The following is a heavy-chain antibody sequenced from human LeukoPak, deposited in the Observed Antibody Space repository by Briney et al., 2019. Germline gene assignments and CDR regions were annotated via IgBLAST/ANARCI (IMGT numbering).Heavy chain of an antibody. CDR1: GFTFSSYA. CDR2: ISGSGGST. D-gene: IGHD2-2*02. V-gene: IGHV3-23*01. Sequence: PGGSLRLSCAASGFTFSSYAMSWVRQAPGKGLEWVSAISGSGGSTYYADSVRGRFTISRDNSKNTLHLQMNSLRDEDTAVYYCAKSEGYCSSNSCYTFDYWGQGNLVTVSS. CDR3: AKSEGYCSSNSCYTFDY. J-gene: IGHJ4*02.